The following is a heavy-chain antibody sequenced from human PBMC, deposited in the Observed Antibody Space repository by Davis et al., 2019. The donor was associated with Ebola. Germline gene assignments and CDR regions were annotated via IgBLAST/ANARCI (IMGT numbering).Heavy chain of an antibody. Sequence: GGSLRPSCAASGFTVNSYWMSWVRRAPGKGLEWVANIKEDGTERDYGHSVKGRFTISRDDATNSLYLQMNNLRAEDTAVYYCARDVYWGQGILVTVSS. CDR3: ARDVY. V-gene: IGHV3-7*01. CDR2: IKEDGTER. J-gene: IGHJ4*02. CDR1: GFTVNSYW.